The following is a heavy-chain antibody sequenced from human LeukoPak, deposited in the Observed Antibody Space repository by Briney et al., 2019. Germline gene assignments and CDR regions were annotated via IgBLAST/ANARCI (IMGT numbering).Heavy chain of an antibody. CDR3: ARNETSGYFDI. Sequence: SSETLSLTCTVSGGSISSSTHYWGWIRQSPGKGLEWIGRMYNSGSISYNPSLRSRVTIPVDTSKNQFSLNFNSVTAADTALYFCARNETSGYFDIWGQGTMVTVPS. CDR1: GGSISSSTHY. D-gene: IGHD3-22*01. CDR2: MYNSGSI. V-gene: IGHV4-39*01. J-gene: IGHJ3*02.